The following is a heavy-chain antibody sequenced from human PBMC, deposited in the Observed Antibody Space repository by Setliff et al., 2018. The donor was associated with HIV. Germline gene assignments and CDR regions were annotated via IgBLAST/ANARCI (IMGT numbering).Heavy chain of an antibody. V-gene: IGHV4-39*07. CDR3: ARDGYSSSWYVISGSFDY. CDR1: GGSISSSSYY. J-gene: IGHJ4*02. Sequence: PSETLSLTCIVSGGSISSSSYYWGWIRQPPGKGLGWIGTVYYSGSTYYNPSLKSRVTISVDTSENQFSLKLSSVTAADTAVYYCARDGYSSSWYVISGSFDYWGKGTLVTVSS. CDR2: VYYSGST. D-gene: IGHD6-13*01.